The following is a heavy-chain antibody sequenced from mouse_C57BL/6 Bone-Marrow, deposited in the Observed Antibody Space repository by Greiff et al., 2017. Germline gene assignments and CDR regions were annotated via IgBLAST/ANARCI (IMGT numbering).Heavy chain of an antibody. J-gene: IGHJ4*01. CDR1: GYTFTDYN. V-gene: IGHV1-18*01. CDR3: ARSTVVPYYYAMDY. CDR2: INPNNGGT. D-gene: IGHD1-1*01. Sequence: EVQLQQSGPELVKPGASVKIPCKASGYTFTDYNMDWVKQSHGKSLEWIGDINPNNGGTIYNQKFKGKATLTVDKSSSTAYMELRSLTSEDTAVYYCARSTVVPYYYAMDYWGQGTSVTVSS.